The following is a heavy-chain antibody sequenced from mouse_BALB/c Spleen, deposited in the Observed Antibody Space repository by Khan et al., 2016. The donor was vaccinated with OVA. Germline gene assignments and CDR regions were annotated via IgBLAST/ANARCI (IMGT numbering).Heavy chain of an antibody. CDR3: ARRGLRRDFDY. J-gene: IGHJ2*01. CDR1: GYTFINYW. Sequence: VQLQESGAELAKPGASVKMSCKASGYTFINYWILWIKQRPGQGLEWIGYINPSTGYTEYNQNFKDKATLTADISSSTAYMQLSSLTSEDSAVYYCARRGLRRDFDYWGQGTTLTVSS. D-gene: IGHD1-1*01. V-gene: IGHV1-7*01. CDR2: INPSTGYT.